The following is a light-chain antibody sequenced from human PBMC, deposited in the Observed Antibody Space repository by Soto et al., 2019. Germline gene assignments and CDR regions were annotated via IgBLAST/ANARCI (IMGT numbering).Light chain of an antibody. CDR3: SSFTTSTTWF. J-gene: IGLJ2*01. CDR1: SSDIGAYNR. V-gene: IGLV2-18*02. Sequence: QSALTQPPSVSGSPGQSVAISCTGTSSDIGAYNRVSWYQRPPGTAPKLIIYEVANRPSGVPARFSGSKSGDTASLTISGLQAEDEADYYCSSFTTSTTWFFGGGTKLTVL. CDR2: EVA.